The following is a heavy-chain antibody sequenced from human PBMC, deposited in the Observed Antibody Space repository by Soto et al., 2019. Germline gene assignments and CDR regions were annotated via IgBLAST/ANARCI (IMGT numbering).Heavy chain of an antibody. Sequence: SETLSLTCAVSGGSISSSYYWGWIRQPPGKGLEWIGSIYYSGSTYYNPSLKSRVTISVDTSKNQFSLKLSSVTAADTAVYYCARPMGYYGSGSYYKNWFDPWGQGTLVTVSS. J-gene: IGHJ5*02. CDR2: IYYSGST. CDR3: ARPMGYYGSGSYYKNWFDP. D-gene: IGHD3-10*01. V-gene: IGHV4-39*01. CDR1: GGSISSSYY.